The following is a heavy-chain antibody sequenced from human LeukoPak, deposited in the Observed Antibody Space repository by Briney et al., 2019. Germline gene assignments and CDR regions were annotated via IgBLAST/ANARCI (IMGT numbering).Heavy chain of an antibody. D-gene: IGHD6-19*01. Sequence: SETLSLTCTVSGGSISSYYWSWIRQPPGKGLEWIGYIYYSGSTNYNPSLKSRVTISVDTSKNQFSLKLSSVTAADTAVYYCARGAGYSSGWYVYWGQGTLVTVSS. J-gene: IGHJ4*02. CDR1: GGSISSYY. CDR3: ARGAGYSSGWYVY. CDR2: IYYSGST. V-gene: IGHV4-59*01.